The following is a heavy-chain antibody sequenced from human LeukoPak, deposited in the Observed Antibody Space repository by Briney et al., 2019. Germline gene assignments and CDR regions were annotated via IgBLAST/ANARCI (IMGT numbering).Heavy chain of an antibody. CDR2: INSDGSST. Sequence: QTGGSLRLSCAASGFTFSSYWMHWVRQAPGKGLVWVSRINSDGSSTSYADSVKGRFTISRDNAKSTLYLQMNSLRAEDTAVYYCARGSFGSYYSIDYWGQGTLVTVSS. CDR1: GFTFSSYW. V-gene: IGHV3-74*01. CDR3: ARGSFGSYYSIDY. J-gene: IGHJ4*02. D-gene: IGHD1-26*01.